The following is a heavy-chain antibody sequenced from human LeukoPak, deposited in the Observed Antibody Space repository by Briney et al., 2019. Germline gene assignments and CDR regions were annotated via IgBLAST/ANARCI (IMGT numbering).Heavy chain of an antibody. V-gene: IGHV4-34*01. Sequence: SETLSLTCAVYGGSFSGYYWSWICQPPGKGLEWIGEINHSGSTNYNPSLKSRVTISVDTSKNQFSLKLSSVTAADTAVYYCARASAPYSSGWYRGRAFDIWGQGTMVTVSS. CDR1: GGSFSGYY. CDR3: ARASAPYSSGWYRGRAFDI. CDR2: INHSGST. J-gene: IGHJ3*02. D-gene: IGHD6-19*01.